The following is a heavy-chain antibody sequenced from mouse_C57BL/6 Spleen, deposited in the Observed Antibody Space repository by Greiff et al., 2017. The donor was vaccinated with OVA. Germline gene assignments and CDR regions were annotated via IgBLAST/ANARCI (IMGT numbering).Heavy chain of an antibody. CDR3: ARAGWDAFDY. J-gene: IGHJ2*01. D-gene: IGHD4-1*01. CDR2: IDPSDSET. Sequence: QVQLQQPGAELVRPGSPVKLSCKASGYTFTSYWMHWVKQRPIQGLEWIGNIDPSDSETHYNQKFKDKATLTVDKSSSTAYMQLSSLTSEDSAVYYCARAGWDAFDYWGQGTTLTVSS. V-gene: IGHV1-52*01. CDR1: GYTFTSYW.